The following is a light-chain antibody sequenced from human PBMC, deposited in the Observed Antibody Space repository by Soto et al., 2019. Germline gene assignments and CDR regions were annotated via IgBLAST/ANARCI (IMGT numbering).Light chain of an antibody. V-gene: IGLV2-11*01. CDR3: CSYGGGRTPLG. CDR2: DVS. J-gene: IGLJ2*01. Sequence: QAVVTQPRSVSGSPGQSVAISCTGSRSDVGGYKYVSWYQQFPGKAPKLIIYDVSRRPSGVPDRFSGSKSGNTASLTISGRQAEDEGDYYCCSYGGGRTPLGFGGGTKLTVL. CDR1: RSDVGGYKY.